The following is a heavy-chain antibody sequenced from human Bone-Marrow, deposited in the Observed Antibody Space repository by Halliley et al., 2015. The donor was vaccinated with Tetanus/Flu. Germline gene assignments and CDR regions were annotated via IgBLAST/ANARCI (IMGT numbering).Heavy chain of an antibody. CDR2: GTYQ. Sequence: GTYQYYAGSVKGRFPISRDNSKNTVYLQMNSLRPEDTATYYCANQDIVLEVPGTIRGHYGMDVWGQGTTVTVSS. J-gene: IGHJ6*02. V-gene: IGHV3-30*02. CDR3: ANQDIVLEVPGTIRGHYGMDV. D-gene: IGHD1-7*01.